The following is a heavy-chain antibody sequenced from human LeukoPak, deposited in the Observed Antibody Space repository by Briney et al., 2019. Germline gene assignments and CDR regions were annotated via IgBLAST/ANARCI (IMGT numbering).Heavy chain of an antibody. V-gene: IGHV3-74*01. J-gene: IGHJ5*02. CDR3: ARKDGWDYYDSSGYYYP. D-gene: IGHD3-22*01. CDR1: GFTFSSYW. Sequence: GGSLRLSCAASGFTFSSYWMHWVRQVPGKGLVWVSRINSDGSSTRYADSEKGRFTISRDNAKNTLYLQMNSLRAEDTAVYYCARKDGWDYYDSSGYYYPWGQGTLVTVSS. CDR2: INSDGSST.